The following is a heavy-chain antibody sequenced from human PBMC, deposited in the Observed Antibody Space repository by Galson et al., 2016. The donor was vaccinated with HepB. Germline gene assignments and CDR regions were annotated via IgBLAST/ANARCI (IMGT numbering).Heavy chain of an antibody. D-gene: IGHD3-22*01. Sequence: QSGAEVKKPGESLKISCKVSGYSFDSYWIAWVRQMPGTDLEWMGIIYPGDFDTRYSPSFQGHVTISADESISTAYLQWSSLKASDTAIYYCARADYYDPPRLFDYWGQGTLVTVSS. V-gene: IGHV5-51*01. CDR1: GYSFDSYW. CDR2: IYPGDFDT. CDR3: ARADYYDPPRLFDY. J-gene: IGHJ4*02.